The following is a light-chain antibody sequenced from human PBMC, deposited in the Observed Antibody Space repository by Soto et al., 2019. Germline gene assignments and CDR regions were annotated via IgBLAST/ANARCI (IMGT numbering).Light chain of an antibody. V-gene: IGKV3-15*01. CDR1: QSVSNN. CDR3: QQYNNWPHT. CDR2: GAS. J-gene: IGKJ2*01. Sequence: EIVMTQSPATLSVSPGERDTVSCRASQSVSNNLAWYQQKPGQAPRLLIYGASTRATGIPARFSGSGSGTEFTLTISSLQAEDFAVYYCQQYNNWPHTFGQGTKLEIK.